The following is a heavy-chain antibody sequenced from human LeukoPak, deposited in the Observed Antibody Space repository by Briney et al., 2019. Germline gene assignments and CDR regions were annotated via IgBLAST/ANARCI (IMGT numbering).Heavy chain of an antibody. J-gene: IGHJ4*02. Sequence: PSETLSLTCAVYGGSLSGYYWSWIRQPPGKGLEWIGEINHSGSTNYNPSLKSRVTISVDTSKNQFSLKLSSVTAADTAVYYCARAHLDIVVVPAAMYYWGQGTLVTVSS. CDR1: GGSLSGYY. CDR3: ARAHLDIVVVPAAMYY. V-gene: IGHV4-34*01. D-gene: IGHD2-2*03. CDR2: INHSGST.